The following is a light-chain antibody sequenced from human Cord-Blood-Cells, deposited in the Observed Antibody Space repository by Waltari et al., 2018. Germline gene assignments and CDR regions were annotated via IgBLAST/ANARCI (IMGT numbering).Light chain of an antibody. J-gene: IGKJ1*01. Sequence: DIVMTQSPLSLPVTPGEPASISCRSSQSLLHSNGYTYLDWYLQKHGQSPQLLIYLGSNRASGGPDRFSGSGSGTDFTLKISRVEAEDVGVYYCMQALQTPPWTFGQGTKVEIK. CDR1: QSLLHSNGYTY. V-gene: IGKV2-28*01. CDR3: MQALQTPPWT. CDR2: LGS.